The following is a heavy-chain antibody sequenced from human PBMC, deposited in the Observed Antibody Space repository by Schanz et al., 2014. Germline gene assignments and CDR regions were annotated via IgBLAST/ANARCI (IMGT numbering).Heavy chain of an antibody. CDR1: GFTFISYD. D-gene: IGHD3-22*01. V-gene: IGHV3-33*06. Sequence: VQLLESGGGLVQPGRSLRLSCVASGFTFISYDIHWVRQAPGKGLEWVAVIRYDGRNKNFVESVKGRFTISRDNLKNTVYLQMNSLRAGDTAVYYCAKDGRLPYYGTGSDFDYWGQGTLVAVSS. CDR2: IRYDGRNK. CDR3: AKDGRLPYYGTGSDFDY. J-gene: IGHJ4*02.